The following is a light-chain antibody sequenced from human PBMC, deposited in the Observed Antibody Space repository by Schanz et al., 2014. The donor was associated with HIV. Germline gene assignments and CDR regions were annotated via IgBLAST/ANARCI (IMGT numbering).Light chain of an antibody. V-gene: IGLV1-40*01. CDR1: STNIGEDYD. CDR2: DTT. Sequence: QSVLAQPPSVSGAPGQRVAISCTGSSTNIGEDYDVHWYRLIPGATPELVLFDTTNRPSGVPDRFSGSRSGTSASLAITGLQADDEAAYYCQSYDVSLSGKVFGGGTQLTVL. CDR3: QSYDVSLSGKV. J-gene: IGLJ2*01.